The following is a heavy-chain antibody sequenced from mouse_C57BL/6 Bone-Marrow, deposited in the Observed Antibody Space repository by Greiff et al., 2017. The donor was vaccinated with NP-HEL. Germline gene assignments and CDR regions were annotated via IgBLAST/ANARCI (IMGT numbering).Heavy chain of an antibody. J-gene: IGHJ2*01. Sequence: QVQLKQSGAELARPGASVKLSCKASGYTFTSYGISWVKQRTGQGLEWIGEIYPRSGNTYYNEKFKGKATLTADKSSSTAYMELRSLTSEDSAVYFCARWGTTVVAKGYWGQGTTLTVSS. CDR1: GYTFTSYG. V-gene: IGHV1-81*01. CDR3: ARWGTTVVAKGY. D-gene: IGHD1-1*01. CDR2: IYPRSGNT.